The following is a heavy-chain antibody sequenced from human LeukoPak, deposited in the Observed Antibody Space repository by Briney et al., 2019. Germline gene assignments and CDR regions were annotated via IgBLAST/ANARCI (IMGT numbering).Heavy chain of an antibody. Sequence: PSQTLSLTCTVPGGAIVSGDYSWSWIRQAPGRGLEWIGCIYYSGTTHYNPSLKSRGTISLDTSKNQFSLKLTSVTAADTAVYYCARVSGRYYYGMDVWGQGTTATVSS. J-gene: IGHJ6*02. CDR1: GGAIVSGDYS. V-gene: IGHV4-30-4*01. D-gene: IGHD6-25*01. CDR2: IYYSGTT. CDR3: ARVSGRYYYGMDV.